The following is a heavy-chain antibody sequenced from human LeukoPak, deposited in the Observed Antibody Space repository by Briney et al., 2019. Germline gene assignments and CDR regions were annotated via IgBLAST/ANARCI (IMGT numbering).Heavy chain of an antibody. Sequence: GESLKISCKGSGYSFTIYWIGWVRQMPEKGLEWMGVFYPGDSDTRYSPSFQGQVTISADKSISTAYLQWSSLKASDTAMYYCARHADYDSSGYYNYYYYYMDVWGRGTTVTVSS. CDR3: ARHADYDSSGYYNYYYYYMDV. D-gene: IGHD3-22*01. CDR2: FYPGDSDT. J-gene: IGHJ6*03. CDR1: GYSFTIYW. V-gene: IGHV5-51*01.